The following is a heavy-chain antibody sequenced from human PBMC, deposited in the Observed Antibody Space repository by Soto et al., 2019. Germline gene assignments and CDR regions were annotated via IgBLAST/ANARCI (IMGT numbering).Heavy chain of an antibody. D-gene: IGHD3-3*01. CDR3: ARGGQDFWSGPFDY. CDR2: IDNSGNT. J-gene: IGHJ4*02. Sequence: SETLSLTCTVSDGSVSNYFCNWIRQPAGKGMEWIGRIDNSGNTNYNPSLKSRITLSADTSRNQFSLRLNSVTAADTAVYYCARGGQDFWSGPFDYWGQGVLVTVS. V-gene: IGHV4-4*07. CDR1: DGSVSNYF.